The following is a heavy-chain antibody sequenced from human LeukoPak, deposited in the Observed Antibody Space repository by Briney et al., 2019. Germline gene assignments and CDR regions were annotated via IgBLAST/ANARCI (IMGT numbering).Heavy chain of an antibody. D-gene: IGHD3-9*01. CDR2: INHSGST. Sequence: SETLSLTCAVYGGSFSGYYWSWIRQPPGKGLEWIGEINHSGSTNYNPSLKSRVTISVDTSKNQFSLKLSSVTAADTAVCYCARGQYYDILFDYWGQGTLVTVSS. J-gene: IGHJ4*02. CDR3: ARGQYYDILFDY. CDR1: GGSFSGYY. V-gene: IGHV4-34*01.